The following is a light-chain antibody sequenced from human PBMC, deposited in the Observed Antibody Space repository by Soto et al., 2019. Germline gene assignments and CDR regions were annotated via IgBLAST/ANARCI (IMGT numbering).Light chain of an antibody. CDR2: DVT. Sequence: QSVLTQPASVSGSPGQSITISCTGTSSDVGGYNYVSWYQQHPDKAPKLMIYDVTNRPSGVSDRFSGSKSGNTASLTISGLQAVDEADYYCSSYTSNITYVFGTGTKVTVL. V-gene: IGLV2-14*01. J-gene: IGLJ1*01. CDR3: SSYTSNITYV. CDR1: SSDVGGYNY.